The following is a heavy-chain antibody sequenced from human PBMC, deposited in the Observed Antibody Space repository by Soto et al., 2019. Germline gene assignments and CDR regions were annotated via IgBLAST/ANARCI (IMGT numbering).Heavy chain of an antibody. CDR3: ARDHCSGGSCYSNGMDV. J-gene: IGHJ6*02. CDR1: GGTFSSYA. Sequence: QVQLVQSGAEVKKPGSSVKVSCKASGGTFSSYAISWVRQAPGQGLEWMGGIIPIFGTANYAQKFQGRVTITADESTSTAYMELSSVRSEDTAVYYCARDHCSGGSCYSNGMDVWGQGTTVTVSS. V-gene: IGHV1-69*01. CDR2: IIPIFGTA. D-gene: IGHD2-15*01.